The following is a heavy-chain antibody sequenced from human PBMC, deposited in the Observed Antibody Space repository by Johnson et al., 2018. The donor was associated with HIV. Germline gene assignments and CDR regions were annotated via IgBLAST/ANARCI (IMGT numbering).Heavy chain of an antibody. Sequence: QVQLVESGGGVVQPGRSLRLSCAASGFTFSSYAMHWVRQAPGKGLEWVAVISYDGSDKYYADSVKGRFTISRDSSKNTLYLQMNSLRAEDTAVYYCVRGLLWFGELLEAFDIWGQGTMVTVSS. CDR1: GFTFSSYA. V-gene: IGHV3-30*04. CDR2: ISYDGSDK. CDR3: VRGLLWFGELLEAFDI. J-gene: IGHJ3*02. D-gene: IGHD3-10*01.